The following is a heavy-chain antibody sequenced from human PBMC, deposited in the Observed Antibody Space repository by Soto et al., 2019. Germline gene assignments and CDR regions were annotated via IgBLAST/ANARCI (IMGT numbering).Heavy chain of an antibody. CDR3: ASPVVPAAI. V-gene: IGHV3-74*01. CDR2: INTDGSDT. CDR1: GFTFSAYW. Sequence: VGSLRLSCAAPGFTFSAYWMHWVRQAPGKGLVWVSRINTDGSDTSYADSVKGRFTISRDNAKNTLYLQMNSLRAEDTAIYYCASPVVPAAIWGQGTLVTVSS. D-gene: IGHD2-2*01. J-gene: IGHJ4*02.